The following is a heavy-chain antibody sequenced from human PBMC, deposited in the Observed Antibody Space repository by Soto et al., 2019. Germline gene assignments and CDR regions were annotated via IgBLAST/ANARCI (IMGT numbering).Heavy chain of an antibody. Sequence: ASVKVSCKASGYTFTSYYMHGVRQAPGQGLEWMGIINPSGGSTSYAQKFQGRVTMTRDTSTSTVYMELSSLRSEDTAVYYCARTNHTGVCLDYWGQGTLVTVSS. D-gene: IGHD2-8*01. J-gene: IGHJ4*02. V-gene: IGHV1-46*01. CDR1: GYTFTSYY. CDR2: INPSGGST. CDR3: ARTNHTGVCLDY.